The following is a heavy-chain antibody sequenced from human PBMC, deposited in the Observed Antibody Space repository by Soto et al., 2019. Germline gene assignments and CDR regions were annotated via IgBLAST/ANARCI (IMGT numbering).Heavy chain of an antibody. CDR1: GGTFSSYT. V-gene: IGHV1-69*02. Sequence: QVQLVQSGAEVKKPGSSVKVSCKATGGTFSSYTISWVRQAPGQGLEWMGRIIPILGIANYAQKFQGRVTITADKSTSTAYMELSSLRSEDTAVYSCARGLFEASGYTRDDAFDIWGQGTMVTVSS. J-gene: IGHJ3*02. D-gene: IGHD2-2*02. CDR2: IIPILGIA. CDR3: ARGLFEASGYTRDDAFDI.